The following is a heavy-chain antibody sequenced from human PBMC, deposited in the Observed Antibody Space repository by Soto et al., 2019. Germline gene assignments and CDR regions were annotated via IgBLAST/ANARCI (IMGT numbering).Heavy chain of an antibody. CDR1: GFTFSNYE. Sequence: GGSLRLSCAASGFTFSNYEMNWVRQAPGKGLEWVSYISGSGDRIYYADSVKGRLTISRDNAKNSLYLQMNSLRAEDTVVYYCARDDSSSSRCMDVWGQGTTVTVSS. CDR2: ISGSGDRI. CDR3: ARDDSSSSRCMDV. J-gene: IGHJ6*02. D-gene: IGHD3-22*01. V-gene: IGHV3-48*03.